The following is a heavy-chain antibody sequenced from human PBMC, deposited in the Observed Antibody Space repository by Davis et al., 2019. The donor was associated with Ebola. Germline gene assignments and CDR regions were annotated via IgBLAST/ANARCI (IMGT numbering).Heavy chain of an antibody. CDR2: INHSGST. Sequence: MPSETLSLTCAVSGGSISSYYWSWIRQPPGKGLEWIGEINHSGSTNYNPSLKSRVTISVDTSKNQFSLKLSSVTAADTAVYYCARGPAYSGIDYWGQGTLVTVSS. CDR1: GGSISSYY. V-gene: IGHV4-34*01. D-gene: IGHD1-26*01. J-gene: IGHJ4*02. CDR3: ARGPAYSGIDY.